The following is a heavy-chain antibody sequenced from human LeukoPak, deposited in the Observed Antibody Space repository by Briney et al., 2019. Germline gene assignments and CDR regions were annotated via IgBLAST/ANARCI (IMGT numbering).Heavy chain of an antibody. CDR2: IYYSGST. CDR3: ARVGYCSGGSCSDV. V-gene: IGHV4-59*12. Sequence: PSETLSLTCTVSGGSISSYYWSWIRQPPGKGLEWIGYIYYSGSTNYNPSLKSRVTISVDTSKNQFSLKLSSVTAADTAVYYCARVGYCSGGSCSDVWGKGTTVTVSS. D-gene: IGHD2-15*01. CDR1: GGSISSYY. J-gene: IGHJ6*04.